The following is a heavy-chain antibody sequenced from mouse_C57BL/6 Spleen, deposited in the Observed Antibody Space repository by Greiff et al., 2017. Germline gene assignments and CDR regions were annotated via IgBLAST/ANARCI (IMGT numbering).Heavy chain of an antibody. Sequence: VQLKESGPELVKPGDSVKISCKASGYSFTGYFMNWVMQSHGKSLEWIGRINPYNGDTFYNQKFKGKATLTVDKSSSTAHMELRSLTSEDSAVYYCARWGNYEDYYAMDYWGQGTSVTVSS. V-gene: IGHV1-20*01. J-gene: IGHJ4*01. CDR1: GYSFTGYF. D-gene: IGHD1-1*01. CDR2: INPYNGDT. CDR3: ARWGNYEDYYAMDY.